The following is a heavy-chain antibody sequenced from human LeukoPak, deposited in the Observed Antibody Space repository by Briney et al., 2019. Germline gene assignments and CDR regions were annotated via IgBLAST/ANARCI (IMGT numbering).Heavy chain of an antibody. D-gene: IGHD5-12*01. CDR1: GFTFSSYG. CDR3: ARRGVSGYDNFDY. Sequence: PGGSLRLSCAASGFTFSSYGMHWVRQAPGKGLEWVAVIWYDGSNKYYAVSVKGQFTISRDNSKNTLYLQMNSLRAEDTAVYYCARRGVSGYDNFDYWGQGTLVTVSS. CDR2: IWYDGSNK. V-gene: IGHV3-33*01. J-gene: IGHJ4*02.